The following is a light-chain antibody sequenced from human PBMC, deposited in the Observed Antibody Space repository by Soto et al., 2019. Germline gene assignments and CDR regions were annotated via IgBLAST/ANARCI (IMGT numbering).Light chain of an antibody. CDR3: AAWDDSLNGHV. V-gene: IGLV1-44*01. J-gene: IGLJ1*01. CDR1: SSNIGGNT. CDR2: RDD. Sequence: QSALTQPPSTSGTPGQRVTISCSGSSSNIGGNTVNWYQQLPGTAPTLLIYRDDQRPSGVPDRFSGSKSGISASLAISGLQSEDEADYYCAAWDDSLNGHVFGTGTKVTVL.